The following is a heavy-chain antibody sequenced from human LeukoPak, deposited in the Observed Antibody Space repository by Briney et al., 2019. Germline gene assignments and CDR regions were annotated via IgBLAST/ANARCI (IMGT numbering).Heavy chain of an antibody. CDR2: MYNSGST. Sequence: SETLSLTCTVSGASIRSYYWSWIRQPPGRGLEWIGHMYNSGSTYYNPSLKSRVTISGDTSKNQFSLKLTSVTAADTAVYYCARLGGPAAVDYWGQGTLVTVSS. J-gene: IGHJ4*02. CDR3: ARLGGPAAVDY. CDR1: GASIRSYY. V-gene: IGHV4-59*01. D-gene: IGHD2-2*01.